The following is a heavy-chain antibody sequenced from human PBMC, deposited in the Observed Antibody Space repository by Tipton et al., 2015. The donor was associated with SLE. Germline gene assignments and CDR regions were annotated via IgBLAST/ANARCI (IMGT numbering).Heavy chain of an antibody. CDR1: GITFSSYA. Sequence: SLRLSCAASGITFSSYAMSWVRQAPGKGLAWVSAISGSGGSTYYADSVKGRVTISRDNSKNTLYLQMNSLKTEDTAVFYCTTDPARTGRGGYWAQGTLVTVSS. CDR3: TTDPARTGRGGY. D-gene: IGHD1-1*01. CDR2: ISGSGGST. V-gene: IGHV3-23*01. J-gene: IGHJ4*02.